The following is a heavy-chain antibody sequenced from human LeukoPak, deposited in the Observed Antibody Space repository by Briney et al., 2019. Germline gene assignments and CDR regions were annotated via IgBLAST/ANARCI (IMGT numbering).Heavy chain of an antibody. Sequence: TLSLTCTVSGGSISSGGYYWSWIRQHPGKGLEWIGYIYYSGSTYYNPSLKSRVTISVDTSKNQFSLKLSSVTAADTAVYYCARDIISAAGPNNWFDPWGQGTLVTVSS. CDR1: GGSISSGGYY. J-gene: IGHJ5*02. V-gene: IGHV4-31*03. CDR3: ARDIISAAGPNNWFDP. D-gene: IGHD6-13*01. CDR2: IYYSGST.